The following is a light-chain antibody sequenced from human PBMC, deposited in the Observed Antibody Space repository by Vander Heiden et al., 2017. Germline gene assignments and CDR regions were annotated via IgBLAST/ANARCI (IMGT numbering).Light chain of an antibody. CDR1: QSISSY. J-gene: IGKJ4*01. V-gene: IGKV1-9*01. CDR3: QQLYRYPLT. CDR2: ATS. Sequence: IQFTPVASFLPASVGDRVTITCRASQSISSYLAWYQQKPGKAPKLLIYATSTLQSQVPSRFSGSGSGTEFTLTISSLQPEDFATYYCQQLYRYPLTFGGGTKVEIK.